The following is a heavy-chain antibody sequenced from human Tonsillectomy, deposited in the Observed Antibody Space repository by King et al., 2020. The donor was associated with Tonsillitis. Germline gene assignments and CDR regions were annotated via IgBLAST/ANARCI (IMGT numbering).Heavy chain of an antibody. CDR1: GGSISSSSYY. CDR3: ARKVGAGSVPVFSAFDI. CDR2: IYYSGST. J-gene: IGHJ3*02. D-gene: IGHD3-10*01. Sequence: QLQESGPGLVKPSETLSLTCTVSGGSISSSSYYWGWIRQPPGKGLEWIGSIYYSGSTYYNPSLKSRVTISVDPSKNQFTLKLSSVTAADTAVYYCARKVGAGSVPVFSAFDIWGQGTMVTVSS. V-gene: IGHV4-39*06.